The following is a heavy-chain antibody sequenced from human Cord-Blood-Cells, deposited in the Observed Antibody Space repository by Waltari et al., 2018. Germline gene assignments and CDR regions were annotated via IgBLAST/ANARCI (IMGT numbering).Heavy chain of an antibody. CDR3: ARLNWNYAFDI. J-gene: IGHJ3*02. CDR1: GGSISSSSYY. Sequence: QLQLQESGPGLVKPSETLSLTCPVSGGSISSSSYYWGWIRQPPGKGLEWIGSIYYSGSTYYNPSLKSRVTISVDTSKNQFSLKLSSVTAADTAVYYCARLNWNYAFDIWGQGTMVTVSS. D-gene: IGHD1-7*01. CDR2: IYYSGST. V-gene: IGHV4-39*01.